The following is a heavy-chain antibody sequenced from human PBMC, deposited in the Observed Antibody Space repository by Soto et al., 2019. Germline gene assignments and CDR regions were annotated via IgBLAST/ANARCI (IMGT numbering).Heavy chain of an antibody. D-gene: IGHD1-26*01. CDR3: ARGISAGVDY. CDR2: MQPSTGRT. V-gene: IGHV1-8*01. J-gene: IGHJ4*02. Sequence: GASVKVSCKASGYSFTSLDINWVRQTAGQGLEWMGWMQPSTGRTGYAQKFQGRVTMTRDTSINTAYMELTTLTSDDTAFYYCARGISAGVDYWGQGTLVTVSS. CDR1: GYSFTSLD.